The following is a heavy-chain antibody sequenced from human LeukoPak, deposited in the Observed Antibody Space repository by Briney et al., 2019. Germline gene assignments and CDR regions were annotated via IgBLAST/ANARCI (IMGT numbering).Heavy chain of an antibody. V-gene: IGHV1-18*01. Sequence: GASVKVSCKTFGYPFSSCGINWVRQAPGQGLEWMGWISGYNGDTNYAQKFQGRVTMTTDTSTSTAYMELRSLRSDDTAVYYCARGDYGDYVAFDIWGQGTMVTVSS. D-gene: IGHD4-17*01. J-gene: IGHJ3*02. CDR2: ISGYNGDT. CDR3: ARGDYGDYVAFDI. CDR1: GYPFSSCG.